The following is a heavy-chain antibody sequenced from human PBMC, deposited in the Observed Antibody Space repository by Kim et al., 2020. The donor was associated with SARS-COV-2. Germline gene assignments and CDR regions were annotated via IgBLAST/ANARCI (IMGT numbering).Heavy chain of an antibody. J-gene: IGHJ1*01. CDR1: GFTFSNAW. CDR3: TTDRTYYDFWSGYYRGPLQH. D-gene: IGHD3-3*01. Sequence: GGSLRLSCAASGFTFSNAWMSWVRQAPGKGLEWVGRIKSKTDGGTTDYAAPVKGRFTISRDDSKNTLYLQMNSLKTEDTAVYYCTTDRTYYDFWSGYYRGPLQHWGQGTLVTVSS. V-gene: IGHV3-15*01. CDR2: IKSKTDGGTT.